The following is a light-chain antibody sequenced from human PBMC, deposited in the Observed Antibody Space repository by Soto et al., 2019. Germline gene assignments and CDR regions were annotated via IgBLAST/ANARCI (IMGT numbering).Light chain of an antibody. Sequence: DIQMTQSPSTLSASVGDRVTITCRASQSISSWLAWYQQKPGKAPNLLIYDASSLESGVPSRFSGSGSGTEFTLTISSLQPDDFATYYCQQYNGYSSFGQGTKV. J-gene: IGKJ1*01. V-gene: IGKV1-5*01. CDR1: QSISSW. CDR3: QQYNGYSS. CDR2: DAS.